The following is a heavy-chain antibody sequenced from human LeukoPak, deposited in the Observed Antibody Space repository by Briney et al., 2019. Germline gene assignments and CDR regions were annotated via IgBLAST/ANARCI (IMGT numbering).Heavy chain of an antibody. CDR2: IKQDGSEK. CDR3: ANQNGDHSHAFDI. D-gene: IGHD2-21*02. CDR1: GFTFNSYW. V-gene: IGHV3-7*05. Sequence: GGSLRLSCAASGFTFNSYWMSWVRQAPGKGLEWVTNIKQDGSEKYFVDSVKGRFTISRDNAKNSLYLQMNSLRAEDTAVYYCANQNGDHSHAFDIWGQGTMVTVSS. J-gene: IGHJ3*02.